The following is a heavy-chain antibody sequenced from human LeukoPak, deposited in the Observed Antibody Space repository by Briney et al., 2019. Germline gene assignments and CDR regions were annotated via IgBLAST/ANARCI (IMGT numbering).Heavy chain of an antibody. CDR3: ARAMSIAARLQTIFDY. V-gene: IGHV4-61*02. CDR2: IYTSGST. CDR1: GGSISSGSYY. D-gene: IGHD6-6*01. Sequence: ASETLSLTCTVSGGSISSGSYYWSWIRQPAGKGLEWIGRIYTSGSTNYNPSLKSRVTISVDTSKNQFSLKLRSVTAADTAVYYCARAMSIAARLQTIFDYWGQGTLVTVSS. J-gene: IGHJ4*02.